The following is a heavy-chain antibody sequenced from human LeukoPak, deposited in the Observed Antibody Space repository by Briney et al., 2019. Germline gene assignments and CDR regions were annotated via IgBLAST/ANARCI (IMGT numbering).Heavy chain of an antibody. Sequence: GGSLRLSCAASGFTFSDYQMSWIRQAPGQGLEWVSYIRSSGSDTYYADSVKGRFTISRDNTKNALYLQMSSLRADDTAVYYCARRGANSGHTFDYWGQGTLVSVSS. D-gene: IGHD5-12*01. CDR3: ARRGANSGHTFDY. CDR2: IRSSGSDT. J-gene: IGHJ4*02. CDR1: GFTFSDYQ. V-gene: IGHV3-11*01.